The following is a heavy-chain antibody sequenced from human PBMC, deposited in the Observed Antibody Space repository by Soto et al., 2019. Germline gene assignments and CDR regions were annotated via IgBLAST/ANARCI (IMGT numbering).Heavy chain of an antibody. V-gene: IGHV4-39*01. CDR1: GGSISRTTYY. Sequence: PSETLSLTCFVSGGSISRTTYYWGWVRQPPRKGLEWIGSIYYSGNTYYNPSLRSRVSISVDTSKNQFSLKLRSVTAADKAVYYCEGADPGAFDIWGPGTMVTVSS. J-gene: IGHJ3*02. CDR3: EGADPGAFDI. CDR2: IYYSGNT.